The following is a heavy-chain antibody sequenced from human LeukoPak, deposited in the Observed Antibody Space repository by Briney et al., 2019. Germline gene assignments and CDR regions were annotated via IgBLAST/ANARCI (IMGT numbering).Heavy chain of an antibody. J-gene: IGHJ4*02. CDR1: GGSISSGGDY. D-gene: IGHD3-22*01. CDR2: IYHSGST. Sequence: SETLSLTWTVAGGSISSGGDYWSWIRQPPGKGLEWIGEIYHSGSTNYHASLKSRVTISVDKSKNQFSLQLSTVTAADTAVYYCARVLSYYDSQRPLDYWGQGTLVTVSS. V-gene: IGHV4-30-2*01. CDR3: ARVLSYYDSQRPLDY.